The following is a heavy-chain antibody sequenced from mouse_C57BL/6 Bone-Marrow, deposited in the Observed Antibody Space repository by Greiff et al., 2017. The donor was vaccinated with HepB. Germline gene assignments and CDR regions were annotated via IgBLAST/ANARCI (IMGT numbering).Heavy chain of an antibody. CDR3: ARFGYVFAY. D-gene: IGHD2-2*01. J-gene: IGHJ3*01. V-gene: IGHV1-55*01. Sequence: QVQLKQPGAELVKPGASVKMSCKASGYTFTSYWITWVKQRPGQGLEWIGDIYPGSGSTNYNEKLKSKATLTVDTSSSPAYMQLSSLTSEDSAVYYCARFGYVFAYWGQGTLVTVSA. CDR1: GYTFTSYW. CDR2: IYPGSGST.